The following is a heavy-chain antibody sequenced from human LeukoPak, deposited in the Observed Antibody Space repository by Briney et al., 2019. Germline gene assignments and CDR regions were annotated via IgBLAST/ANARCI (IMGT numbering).Heavy chain of an antibody. CDR2: ISSSSSYI. CDR1: GFTFSSYS. Sequence: PGGSLRLSCAASGFTFSSYSMNWVRQAPGKGLEWVSSISSSSSYIYYADSVKGRFTISRDNAKNSLYLQMNSLRAEDTAVYYCARDRGGYSYGYCYFDYWGQGTLVTVSP. D-gene: IGHD5-18*01. V-gene: IGHV3-21*01. J-gene: IGHJ4*02. CDR3: ARDRGGYSYGYCYFDY.